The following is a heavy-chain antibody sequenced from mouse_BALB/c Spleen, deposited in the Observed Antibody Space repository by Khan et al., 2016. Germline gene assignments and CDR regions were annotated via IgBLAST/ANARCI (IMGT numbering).Heavy chain of an antibody. Sequence: VRLQQSGAEFVKPGASVKLSCTASGFNIKDTYMHWVNQRPEQGLEWIGRIDPANGNTKYDPKFQGKATITADTSSNIVFLQLSSLTSEDTAGYYCARGYYGTSHFDYWGQGTTLTVSS. D-gene: IGHD1-1*01. CDR2: IDPANGNT. CDR1: GFNIKDTY. CDR3: ARGYYGTSHFDY. J-gene: IGHJ2*01. V-gene: IGHV14-3*02.